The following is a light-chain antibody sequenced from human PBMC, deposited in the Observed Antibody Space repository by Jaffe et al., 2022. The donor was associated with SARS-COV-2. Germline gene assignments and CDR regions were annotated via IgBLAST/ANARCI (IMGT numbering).Light chain of an antibody. CDR3: NSRDSSGYHLVV. Sequence: SSELTQDPAVSVALGQTVRITCQGDSLRNYYATWYQQKPGQAPVLVIFGQNNRPSGIPDRFSGSSSGNTASLTITGAQAEDEADYYCNSRDSSGYHLVVFGGGTKLTVV. CDR1: SLRNYY. V-gene: IGLV3-19*01. CDR2: GQN. J-gene: IGLJ3*02.